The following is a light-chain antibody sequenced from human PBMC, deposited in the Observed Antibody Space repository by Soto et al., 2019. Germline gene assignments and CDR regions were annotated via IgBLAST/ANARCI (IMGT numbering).Light chain of an antibody. CDR2: GAS. CDR1: QSVNSNY. J-gene: IGKJ1*01. V-gene: IGKV3-20*01. Sequence: EIVLTQSPGTLSLSPGERATLSCRASQSVNSNYLAWYQQKPGQAPRLLIYGASSRATGIPDRFSGNGSGIDFTLTISRLEPEDFAVYYCQQYGSSPKTFGQGTKVEIK. CDR3: QQYGSSPKT.